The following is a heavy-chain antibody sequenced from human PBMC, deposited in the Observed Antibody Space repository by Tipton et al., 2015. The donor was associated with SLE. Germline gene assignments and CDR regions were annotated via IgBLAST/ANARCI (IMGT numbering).Heavy chain of an antibody. Sequence: SLRLSCEACGFTFSSYWMHWVRQGPGKGLVWVSGINREGSDTRYGDSAKGRFTISRDNAKNTLYLQMHSLRVDDTAVYYCGRGGPPIAIDIWGRGTTVSVSS. J-gene: IGHJ3*02. V-gene: IGHV3-74*01. CDR3: GRGGPPIAIDI. CDR1: GFTFSSYW. CDR2: INREGSDT.